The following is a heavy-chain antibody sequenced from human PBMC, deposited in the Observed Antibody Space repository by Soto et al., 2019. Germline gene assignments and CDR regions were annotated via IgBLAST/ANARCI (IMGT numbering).Heavy chain of an antibody. CDR1: GGSISSYY. CDR3: ARHVAPVLRFLEWENYYYYMDV. V-gene: IGHV4-59*08. J-gene: IGHJ6*03. D-gene: IGHD3-3*01. Sequence: PSETLSLTCTVSGGSISSYYWSWIRQPPGKGLEWIGYIYYSGSTNYNPSHKSRVTMSVDTSKNQFSLKLSSVTAADTAVYYCARHVAPVLRFLEWENYYYYMDVWGKGTTVTVSS. CDR2: IYYSGST.